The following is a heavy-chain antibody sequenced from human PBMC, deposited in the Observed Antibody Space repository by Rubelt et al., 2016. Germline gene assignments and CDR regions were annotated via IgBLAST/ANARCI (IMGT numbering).Heavy chain of an antibody. CDR3: ADKPVAFDI. J-gene: IGHJ3*02. V-gene: IGHV3-23*04. Sequence: EGQLVESGGGFVQPGGSLRLSCAASGFTFSTSAMAWVRQAPGKGLEWVSSITNSGGSTYYADSVKGRFTISRDNSKNTLYLQMNSRRAEDTAIYYCADKPVAFDIWGQGTMVTVSS. CDR1: GFTFSTSA. CDR2: ITNSGGST.